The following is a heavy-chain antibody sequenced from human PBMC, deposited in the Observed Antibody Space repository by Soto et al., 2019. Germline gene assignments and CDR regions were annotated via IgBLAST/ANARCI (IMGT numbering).Heavy chain of an antibody. V-gene: IGHV1-18*01. Sequence: ASVKVSCKASGYTFTNYGISWVRQAPGQGREWMGWISAYNGNANYAQKLQGRVTMTTDTSTSTAYMELSSLRSDDTAVYYCARVRCSSTRCYLSYYYYYGMDVWGQGXTVTVYS. CDR2: ISAYNGNA. CDR3: ARVRCSSTRCYLSYYYYYGMDV. CDR1: GYTFTNYG. D-gene: IGHD2-2*01. J-gene: IGHJ6*02.